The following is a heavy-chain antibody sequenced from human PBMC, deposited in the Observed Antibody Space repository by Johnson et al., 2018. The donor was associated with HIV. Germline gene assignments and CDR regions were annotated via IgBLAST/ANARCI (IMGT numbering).Heavy chain of an antibody. V-gene: IGHV3-15*01. CDR3: ATDSEGHVFDI. CDR2: IKSEADGETT. CDR1: GFIFSYTY. J-gene: IGHJ3*02. Sequence: VQLVESGRGVVQPGGSLRLSCAASGFIFSYTYMTWVRQAPGKGLEWVGRIKSEADGETTDYGAPVKGRFTISRDDSKNRVFLDMNNLKIEDTAMYYCATDSEGHVFDIWGQGTMVTVSS.